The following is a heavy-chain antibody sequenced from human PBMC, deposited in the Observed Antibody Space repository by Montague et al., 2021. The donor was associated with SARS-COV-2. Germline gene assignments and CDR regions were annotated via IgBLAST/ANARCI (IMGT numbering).Heavy chain of an antibody. Sequence: SETLSLTCAVSGGSISSSNWWSWVRQPPGKGLEWIGDIYHSGSTNYNPSLKSRVTISVDTSKNQFSLKLSSVTAADTAVYYCARRGDYGGPRFDYWGQGTLVSVSS. D-gene: IGHD4-23*01. CDR1: GGSISSSNW. J-gene: IGHJ4*02. CDR3: ARRGDYGGPRFDY. V-gene: IGHV4-4*02. CDR2: IYHSGST.